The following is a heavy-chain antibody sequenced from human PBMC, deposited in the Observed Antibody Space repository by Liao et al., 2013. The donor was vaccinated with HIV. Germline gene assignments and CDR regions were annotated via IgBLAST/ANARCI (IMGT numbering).Heavy chain of an antibody. CDR3: ARSGYSYGGPSDY. Sequence: QLQLQEPGPGLVKPSETLSLTCTVSGASISSSSYYWGWIRQPPGKGLEWIGSIYYSGSSNYNPSLKGRVTISVDTSKNHFSLRLTSVTAADTAVYYCARSGYSYGGPSDYWGQGTLVTVSS. CDR2: IYYSGSS. J-gene: IGHJ4*02. V-gene: IGHV4-39*07. CDR1: GASISSSSYY. D-gene: IGHD5-18*01.